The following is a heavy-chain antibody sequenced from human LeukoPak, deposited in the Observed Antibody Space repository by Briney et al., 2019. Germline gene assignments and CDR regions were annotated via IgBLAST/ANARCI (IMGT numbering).Heavy chain of an antibody. V-gene: IGHV3-33*01. CDR2: IWYDGGNK. CDR1: GFTFTSFG. Sequence: GGSLRLSCAASGFTFTSFGMHWVRQAPGKGLEWVAVIWYDGGNKYYADSVKGRFTISRDNSKNTLYLQMNSLRAEDTAVYYCASDTDYYESSGIIDYWGQGTLVTVSS. J-gene: IGHJ4*02. CDR3: ASDTDYYESSGIIDY. D-gene: IGHD3-22*01.